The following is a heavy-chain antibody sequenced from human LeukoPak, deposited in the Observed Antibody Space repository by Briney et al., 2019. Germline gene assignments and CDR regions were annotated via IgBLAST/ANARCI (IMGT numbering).Heavy chain of an antibody. J-gene: IGHJ4*02. V-gene: IGHV3-21*01. Sequence: GGSLRLSRAASGFTFSSYSMNWVRQAPGKGLEWVSSISSSSSYKYYADSVKGRFTISRDNAKNSLFLQMSSLRGEDTAVYYCARDFSAVAGVWGQGALVTVSS. D-gene: IGHD6-19*01. CDR3: ARDFSAVAGV. CDR1: GFTFSSYS. CDR2: ISSSSSYK.